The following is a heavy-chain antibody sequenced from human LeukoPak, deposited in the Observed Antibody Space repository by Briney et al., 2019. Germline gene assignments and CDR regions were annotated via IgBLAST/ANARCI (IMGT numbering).Heavy chain of an antibody. CDR1: GYTFTSYD. D-gene: IGHD1-26*01. CDR2: MNPNTGNT. V-gene: IGHV1-8*03. CDR3: ARGVGATISYYHYYIDV. J-gene: IGHJ6*03. Sequence: ASVKVSCKASGYTFTSYDINWVRQASGQGLEWMGWMNPNTGNTGYAQKFQGRVTITRNTSISTVYMELSSLRSEDTAVYYCARGVGATISYYHYYIDVWGKGTTVTVSS.